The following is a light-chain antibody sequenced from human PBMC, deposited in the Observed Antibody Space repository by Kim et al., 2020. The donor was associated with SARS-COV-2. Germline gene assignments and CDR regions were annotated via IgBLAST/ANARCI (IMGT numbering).Light chain of an antibody. Sequence: DIVMTQSPDSLAVSLGERATINCKSSQSVLYSSNNRNYITWYQQKPGQPPKPLIHWASTRESGVPDRFSGSGSGTDFTLTISSLQAEDVAVYYCQQYYNFPRTFGQGTKVDIK. V-gene: IGKV4-1*01. CDR2: WAS. CDR1: QSVLYSSNNRNY. CDR3: QQYYNFPRT. J-gene: IGKJ1*01.